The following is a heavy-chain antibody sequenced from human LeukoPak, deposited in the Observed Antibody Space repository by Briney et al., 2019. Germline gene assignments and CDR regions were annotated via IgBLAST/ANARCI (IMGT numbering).Heavy chain of an antibody. CDR3: AKDRPNYYGSNGHYYRRDGDY. CDR1: GFTFSDYY. V-gene: IGHV3-11*01. CDR2: ISSSGSAI. Sequence: NPGGSLRLSCAASGFTFSDYYMSWIRQAPGKGLEWVSYISSSGSAIYYADSVKGRFTISRDNSKNTLYLQMNSLRAEDTAIYYCAKDRPNYYGSNGHYYRRDGDYWGQGILVTVSS. D-gene: IGHD3-22*01. J-gene: IGHJ4*02.